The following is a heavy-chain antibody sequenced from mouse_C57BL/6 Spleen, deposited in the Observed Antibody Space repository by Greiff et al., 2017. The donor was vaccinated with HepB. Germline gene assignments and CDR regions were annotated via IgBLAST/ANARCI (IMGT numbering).Heavy chain of an antibody. CDR1: GFTFSSYA. CDR2: ISAGGSYT. V-gene: IGHV5-4*01. J-gene: IGHJ3*01. CDR3: ARDEGDGFGGFAY. Sequence: DVQLQESGGGLVKPGGSLKLSCAASGFTFSSYAMSWVRQTPEKRLEWVATISAGGSYTYYTDNVKGRCTISRDNAKNNLYLQMSHLKSEDTALYYCARDEGDGFGGFAYWGQGTLVTVSA. D-gene: IGHD2-3*01.